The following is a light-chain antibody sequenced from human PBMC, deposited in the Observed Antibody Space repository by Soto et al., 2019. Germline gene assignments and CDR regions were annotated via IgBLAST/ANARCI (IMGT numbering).Light chain of an antibody. V-gene: IGKV3-20*01. J-gene: IGKJ1*01. Sequence: EIVLTQSPGTLSLSPGERATLSCRASQSVGSSYLAWYLQKPGQAPRLLIYGASDRATGIPDRFSGSGSGTDFTLTIRRLEPEDFAVYYCQQYGSSYPWTFGQGTKVDIK. CDR2: GAS. CDR1: QSVGSSY. CDR3: QQYGSSYPWT.